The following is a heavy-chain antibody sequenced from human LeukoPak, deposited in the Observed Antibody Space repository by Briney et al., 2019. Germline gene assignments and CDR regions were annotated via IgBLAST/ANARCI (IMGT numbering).Heavy chain of an antibody. CDR1: GDYISSYY. CDR3: ARHLRFDDWFDP. CDR2: IYYSGST. V-gene: IGHV4-59*08. J-gene: IGHJ5*02. Sequence: SEALSLTCTGSGDYISSYYCSWIRPRPGKGLEWIGYIYYSGSTNYTPSLTTRVPISVDTSKTQFSLKLSSRTAADTAVYYCARHLRFDDWFDPGGQGTLVTVSS. D-gene: IGHD3-10*01.